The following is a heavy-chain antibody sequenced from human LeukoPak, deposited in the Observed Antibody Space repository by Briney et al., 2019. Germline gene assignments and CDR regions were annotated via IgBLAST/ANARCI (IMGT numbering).Heavy chain of an antibody. CDR3: GRRHYYDASGPGMDV. D-gene: IGHD3-22*01. J-gene: IGHJ6*02. CDR1: GYIFTDYW. CDR2: ISPGDSDT. Sequence: GESLKISCKGSGYIFTDYWIAWMRQMPGKGLEWMWMISPGDSDTRYSPSFEGQVTISADKSINTVYLQWSSLKASDTAIYYCGRRHYYDASGPGMDVWGQGTSVTVSS. V-gene: IGHV5-51*01.